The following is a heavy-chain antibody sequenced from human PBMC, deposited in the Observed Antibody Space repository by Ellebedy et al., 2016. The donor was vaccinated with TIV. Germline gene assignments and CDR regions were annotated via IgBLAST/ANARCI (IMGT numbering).Heavy chain of an antibody. CDR3: DGVLRGHGFDI. J-gene: IGHJ3*02. V-gene: IGHV3-23*01. CDR1: GFTFCDLY. CDR2: ISGNGGST. D-gene: IGHD3-10*01. Sequence: PGGSLRLSCAASGFTFCDLYLEWVRQAPGKGLEWVSTISGNGGSTFYADSVKGRFTISRDNSKDTLYLQMSSLTAEDTAVYYCDGVLRGHGFDIWGQGTMVTVSS.